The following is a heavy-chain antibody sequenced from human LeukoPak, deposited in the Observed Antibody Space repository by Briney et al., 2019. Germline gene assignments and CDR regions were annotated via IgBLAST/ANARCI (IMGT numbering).Heavy chain of an antibody. CDR1: GGSISSGDYY. D-gene: IGHD2-2*01. CDR3: ARELGYCSSTSCFNWFDP. CDR2: IYYSGST. Sequence: SETLSLTCTVSGGSISSGDYYWSWIRQPPGKGLEWIGYIYYSGSTYYNPSLKSRVTLSVDTSKNQFSLKLSSVTAADTAVYYCARELGYCSSTSCFNWFDPWGQGTLVTVSS. V-gene: IGHV4-30-4*01. J-gene: IGHJ5*02.